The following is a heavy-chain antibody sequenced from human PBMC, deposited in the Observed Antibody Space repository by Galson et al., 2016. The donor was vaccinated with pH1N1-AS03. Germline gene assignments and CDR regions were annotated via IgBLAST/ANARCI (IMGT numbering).Heavy chain of an antibody. CDR1: GFTVTRND. J-gene: IGHJ6*04. V-gene: IGHV3-13*01. CDR2: IAATGPT. Sequence: SLRLSCAASGFTVTRNDMHWVRQATGKGLEGVSIIAATGPTHYADSVKGRFTISREIPQNSLYLQMDSLRADDTAVYYCAVWGYISRTPGLDVWGKGTTVTVSS. D-gene: IGHD5-12*01. CDR3: AVWGYISRTPGLDV.